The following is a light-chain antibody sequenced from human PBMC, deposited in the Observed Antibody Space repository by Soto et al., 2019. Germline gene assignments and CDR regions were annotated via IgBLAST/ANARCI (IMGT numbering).Light chain of an antibody. Sequence: EIVLTQSPGTLSLSPGERATLSCRASQSVSSSYLAWYQQKPGQAPRLLIYNTSTRATGIPDRFSGSGSGTDFTLSISGLEPEDFAVYYCQHYGGSFIFGPGTKVDFK. CDR2: NTS. J-gene: IGKJ3*01. CDR1: QSVSSSY. CDR3: QHYGGSFI. V-gene: IGKV3-20*01.